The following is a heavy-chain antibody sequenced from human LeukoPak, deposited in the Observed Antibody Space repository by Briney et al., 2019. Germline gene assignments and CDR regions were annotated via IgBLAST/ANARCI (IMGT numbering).Heavy chain of an antibody. D-gene: IGHD3-10*01. V-gene: IGHV3-23*01. CDR1: GFTFSSYA. Sequence: GGSLRLSCAASGFTFSSYAMSWVRQAPGKGLEWVSAISGSGGSAYYADSVKGRFTISRDNSKNTLYLQMNSLRAEDTAVYYCAKDPLGGSGSYHFDYWGQGTLVTVSS. CDR2: ISGSGGSA. J-gene: IGHJ4*02. CDR3: AKDPLGGSGSYHFDY.